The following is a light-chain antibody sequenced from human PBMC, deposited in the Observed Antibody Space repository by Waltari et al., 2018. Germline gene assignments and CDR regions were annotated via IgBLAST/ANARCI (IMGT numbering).Light chain of an antibody. CDR3: MIWPSNASGV. V-gene: IGLV5-37*01. Sequence: QPVLPQPPSSSASPGDSARLTCTLPRDIHVGSYNLYWFPPIPGSPPRYLLYYYADSDKGQGSGVPSRFSGSKDASANTGILLISGLQSEDEADYYCMIWPSNASGVFGGGTKLTVL. CDR2: YYADSDK. J-gene: IGLJ3*02. CDR1: RDIHVGSYN.